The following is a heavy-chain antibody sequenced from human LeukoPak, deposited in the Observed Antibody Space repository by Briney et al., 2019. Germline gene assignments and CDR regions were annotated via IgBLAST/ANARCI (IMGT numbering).Heavy chain of an antibody. CDR1: GFTFDDYA. V-gene: IGHV3-9*01. J-gene: IGHJ3*02. CDR3: AKDSRNDAFDI. Sequence: PGGSLRLSCAASGFTFDDYAMHWVRQAPGKGLEWVSGISWNSGSIGYADSVKGRFTISRDNAKNSLYLQMNSLRAEDTALYYCAKDSRNDAFDIWGQGTMVTVSS. CDR2: ISWNSGSI.